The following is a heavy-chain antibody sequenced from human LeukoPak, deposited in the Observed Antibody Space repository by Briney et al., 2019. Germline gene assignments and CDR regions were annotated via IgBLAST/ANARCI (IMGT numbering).Heavy chain of an antibody. J-gene: IGHJ4*02. D-gene: IGHD6-19*01. V-gene: IGHV1-3*01. CDR1: GYTFTCYA. CDR3: ARDRIAVAGTTLGY. Sequence: ASVKVSCKASGYTFTCYAMHWVRQAPGQRLEWMGWINAGNGNTKYSQKFQGRVTITRDTSASTAYMELSSLRSEDTAVYYCARDRIAVAGTTLGYWGQGTLVTVSS. CDR2: INAGNGNT.